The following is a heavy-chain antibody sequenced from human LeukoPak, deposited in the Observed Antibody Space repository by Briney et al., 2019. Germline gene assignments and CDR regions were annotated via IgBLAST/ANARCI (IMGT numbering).Heavy chain of an antibody. Sequence: GGSLRLSCAASGFTFSSYAMSWVRQAPGKGLEWVSTISNSGGSTYYADSVKGRFTISRDNSKNLHLQMNSLRAEDTAVYYCAKDWDYWGQGTLVAVSS. CDR3: AKDWDY. J-gene: IGHJ4*02. V-gene: IGHV3-23*01. CDR2: ISNSGGST. CDR1: GFTFSSYA.